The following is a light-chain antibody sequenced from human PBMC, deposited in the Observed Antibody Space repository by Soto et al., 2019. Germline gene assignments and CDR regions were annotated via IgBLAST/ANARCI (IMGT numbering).Light chain of an antibody. V-gene: IGKV1-5*01. CDR2: DGS. J-gene: IGKJ1*01. CDR3: QPSDSYPWT. CDR1: QRISSW. Sequence: GDSVTITFRASQRISSWLAWYQQKPGKAPKFLIYDGSTLESGVPERFSGSGSGTEFTLNISSLQHDDLGTYFCQPSDSYPWTVGQGTKVDIK.